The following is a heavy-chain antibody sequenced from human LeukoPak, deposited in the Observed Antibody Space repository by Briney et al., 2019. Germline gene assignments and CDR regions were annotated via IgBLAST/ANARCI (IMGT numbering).Heavy chain of an antibody. CDR3: ASPFGVVTAFDY. Sequence: ASVKVSCXASGYTFTGYYMHWVRQAPGQGLEWMGRINPNSGGTNYAQKFQGRVTMTRDTSISTAYMELSRLRSDDTAVYYCASPFGVVTAFDYWGQGTLVTVSS. J-gene: IGHJ4*02. CDR2: INPNSGGT. CDR1: GYTFTGYY. D-gene: IGHD3-3*01. V-gene: IGHV1-2*06.